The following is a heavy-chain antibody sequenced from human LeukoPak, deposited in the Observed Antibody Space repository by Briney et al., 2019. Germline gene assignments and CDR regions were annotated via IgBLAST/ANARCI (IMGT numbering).Heavy chain of an antibody. CDR2: TYYRSKWYN. V-gene: IGHV6-1*01. J-gene: IGHJ6*02. D-gene: IGHD5-18*01. CDR3: ARDLPDTAIITDYYGMDV. CDR1: GDSVSSNSAA. Sequence: SQTLSLTCAISGDSVSSNSAAWNWIRQSPSRGLEWLGRTYYRSKWYNDYAVSVKSRITINPGTSKNQFSLQLNSVTPEDTAVYYCARDLPDTAIITDYYGMDVWGQGTTVTVSS.